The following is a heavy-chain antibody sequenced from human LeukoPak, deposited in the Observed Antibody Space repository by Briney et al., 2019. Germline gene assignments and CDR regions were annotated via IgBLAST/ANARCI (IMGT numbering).Heavy chain of an antibody. V-gene: IGHV4-59*11. Sequence: PSETLSLTCTVSGGSISGHYCSWIRQPPGRGLEWIGYMYDSGTTNYNPSLKSRVTISVGTSENQFSLKLNSVTAADTAVYYCARHNNNYYSIDNWGQGTLVTVSS. J-gene: IGHJ4*02. CDR2: MYDSGTT. D-gene: IGHD3-22*01. CDR1: GGSISGHY. CDR3: ARHNNNYYSIDN.